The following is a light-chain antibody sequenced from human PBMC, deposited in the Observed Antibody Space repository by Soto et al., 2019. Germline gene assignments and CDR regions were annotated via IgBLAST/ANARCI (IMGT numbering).Light chain of an antibody. Sequence: QLVLTQPPSVSGAPGQRVTISCTGSSSNIGAGYDVHWYQQLPGTAPKRLMYGNSNRPSGVPDRFSGSKSGTSASLAITGLQAEDEADHYCQSYDSSLSVVFGGGTKLTVL. V-gene: IGLV1-40*01. J-gene: IGLJ2*01. CDR3: QSYDSSLSVV. CDR2: GNS. CDR1: SSNIGAGYD.